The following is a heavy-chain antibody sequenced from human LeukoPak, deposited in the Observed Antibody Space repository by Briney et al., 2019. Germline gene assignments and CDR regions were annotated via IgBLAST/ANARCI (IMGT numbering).Heavy chain of an antibody. CDR2: INPNSGGT. V-gene: IGHV1-2*02. CDR1: GYTFTGYY. D-gene: IGHD1-26*01. J-gene: IGHJ4*02. Sequence: ASVKVSCKASGYTFTGYYMHWVRQAPGQGLEWMGWINPNSGGTNYAQKFQGRVTMTRDTSISTAYMELSRLRSDDTAVYYCARVVTTLIRQSGSYHYSFDYWGQGTLVTVSS. CDR3: ARVVTTLIRQSGSYHYSFDY.